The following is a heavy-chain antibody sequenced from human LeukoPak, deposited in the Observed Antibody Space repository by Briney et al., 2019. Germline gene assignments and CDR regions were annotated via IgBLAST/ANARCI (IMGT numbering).Heavy chain of an antibody. J-gene: IGHJ4*02. D-gene: IGHD2-21*01. V-gene: IGHV3-30-3*01. Sequence: GGSLRLSCATSALPFSSHAMHWFRQAPGKGLEWVAVISYDGANAYYADSVRGRFTVSRDNSKNTLFLQMNSLRAEDTALYYCARGLCCGEGRYFDYWGQGTLVTVSS. CDR1: ALPFSSHA. CDR3: ARGLCCGEGRYFDY. CDR2: ISYDGANA.